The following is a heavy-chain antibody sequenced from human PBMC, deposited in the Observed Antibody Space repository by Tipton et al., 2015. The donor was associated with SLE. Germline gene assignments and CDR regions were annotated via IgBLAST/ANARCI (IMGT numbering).Heavy chain of an antibody. J-gene: IGHJ5*02. CDR3: ARDVGPYTSSWWNNWFDP. Sequence: TLSLTCALSGASISSGYYWGWIRQPPGEGLEWIGSIYHSGSTYYNPSLTSRVTMSVDTSKNQFSLKLSSVTAADTAVYYCARDVGPYTSSWWNNWFDPWGQGTQVTVSS. CDR2: IYHSGST. V-gene: IGHV4-38-2*02. CDR1: GASISSGYY. D-gene: IGHD6-13*01.